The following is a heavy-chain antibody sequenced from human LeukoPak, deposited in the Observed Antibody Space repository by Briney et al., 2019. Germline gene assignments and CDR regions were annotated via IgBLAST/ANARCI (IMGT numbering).Heavy chain of an antibody. D-gene: IGHD6-19*01. CDR2: MSYDGSNT. CDR1: GFTFSSYG. Sequence: PGGSLSLSCAASGFTFSSYGMHWVRQAPGKGLEWVAVMSYDGSNTYYADSVRGRFTISRDNSKNTLYLQMNSLRAEDTAVYYCARDLSVAGFDFWGQGTMVTVSS. CDR3: ARDLSVAGFDF. V-gene: IGHV3-30*03. J-gene: IGHJ3*01.